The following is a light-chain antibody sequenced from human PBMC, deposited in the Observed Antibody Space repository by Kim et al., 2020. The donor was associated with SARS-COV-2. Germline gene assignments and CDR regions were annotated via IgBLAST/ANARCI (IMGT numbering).Light chain of an antibody. CDR3: QQYGSSPPT. V-gene: IGKV3-20*01. Sequence: IVLTQSPGTLSLSPGERATLSCRASQSVSSAYFSWYQQKPGQAPRLLIYGASSRATGIPDTFSGSGSGTDFTLTISRLEPEDFAVYYCQQYGSSPPTFGQGTKLEI. J-gene: IGKJ2*01. CDR2: GAS. CDR1: QSVSSAY.